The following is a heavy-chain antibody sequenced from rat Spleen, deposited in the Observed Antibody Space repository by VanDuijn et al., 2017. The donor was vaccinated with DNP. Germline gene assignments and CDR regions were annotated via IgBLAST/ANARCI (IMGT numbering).Heavy chain of an antibody. CDR2: VSSDGSST. CDR1: GFTFSDYN. D-gene: IGHD1-3*01. Sequence: EVQLVESGGGSAQPGRSLKLSCAASGFTFSDYNMAWVRQAPKKALEWVAAVSSDGSSTYYRDSVKGRFTISRNNAKNTLYLQMDSLRSEDTATYYCARPNFGSPYYFDYWGQGVMVTVSS. J-gene: IGHJ2*01. V-gene: IGHV5-7*01. CDR3: ARPNFGSPYYFDY.